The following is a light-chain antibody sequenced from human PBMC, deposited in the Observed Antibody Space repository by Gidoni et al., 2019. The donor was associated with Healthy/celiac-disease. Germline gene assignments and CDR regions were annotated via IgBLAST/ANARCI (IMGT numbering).Light chain of an antibody. J-gene: IGKJ3*01. CDR1: QSVISY. V-gene: IGKV3-11*01. CDR2: DAS. Sequence: DIVLTQSPATLSLSPGDRATLTCRASQSVISYLAWYKQKPGQAPRLLIYDASNRATGIPDRFSGSGSGTDFTLTTSSLETEDFAVYYCQQRSNWPITFGPGTKVDIK. CDR3: QQRSNWPIT.